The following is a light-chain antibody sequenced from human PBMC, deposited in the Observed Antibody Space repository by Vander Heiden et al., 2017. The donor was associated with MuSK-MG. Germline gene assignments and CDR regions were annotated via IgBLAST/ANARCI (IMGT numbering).Light chain of an antibody. CDR2: KYS. J-gene: IGLJ2*01. CDR3: QAWDSSVV. V-gene: IGLV3-1*01. CDR1: KLGDKY. Sequence: SYELTQPPSVSVSPGQTASITCSGDKLGDKYACCYQQKPGQSPVLVIYKYSKRPSGIPERFSGSNSGNTATLTISGTQAMDEADYSCQAWDSSVVFGGGTKLTVL.